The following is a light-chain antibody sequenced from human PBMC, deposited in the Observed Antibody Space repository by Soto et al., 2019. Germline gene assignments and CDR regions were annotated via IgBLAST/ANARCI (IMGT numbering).Light chain of an antibody. CDR1: QSISYW. J-gene: IGKJ1*01. CDR2: DAS. CDR3: QQDNSYSWT. Sequence: DIQMTQAPSTLSASVGDRVTSTCRASQSISYWLAWYQQKPGKAPNLLIYDASNLESGVPSRFSGSGFGTEVTLTISSLQPDDVSTYYCQQDNSYSWTVGQGPKV. V-gene: IGKV1-5*01.